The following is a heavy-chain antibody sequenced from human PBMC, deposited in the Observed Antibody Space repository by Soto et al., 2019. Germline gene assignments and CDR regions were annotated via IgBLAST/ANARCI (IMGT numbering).Heavy chain of an antibody. Sequence: QVQLVESGGGVVQPGRSLRLSCAASGFTFSSYGMHWVRQAPGKGLEWVAVIWYDGSNKYYADSVKGRFTISRDNSKNTLYLQMNSLRAEDTAVYYCARSTLRYCSSTSCPRGAFDIWGQGTMVTVSS. CDR2: IWYDGSNK. V-gene: IGHV3-33*01. CDR1: GFTFSSYG. CDR3: ARSTLRYCSSTSCPRGAFDI. D-gene: IGHD2-2*01. J-gene: IGHJ3*02.